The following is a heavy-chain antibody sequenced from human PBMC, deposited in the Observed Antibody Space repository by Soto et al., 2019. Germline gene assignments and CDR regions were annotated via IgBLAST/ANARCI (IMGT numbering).Heavy chain of an antibody. V-gene: IGHV4-34*01. Sequence: SETLSLTCAVYGESFSGHFWSWVRQSPGKGLEWIGEINDSGSTNKNPSLKRRVSISVDTSKNHFSLNLRSLTAADTAVYYCAGGRSYYGSGTYAPNSHWFDAWGQGTLVTVSS. D-gene: IGHD3-10*01. J-gene: IGHJ5*02. CDR1: GESFSGHF. CDR3: AGGRSYYGSGTYAPNSHWFDA. CDR2: INDSGST.